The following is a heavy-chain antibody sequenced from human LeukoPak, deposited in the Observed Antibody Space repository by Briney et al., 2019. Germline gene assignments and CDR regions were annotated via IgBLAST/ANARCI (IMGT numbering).Heavy chain of an antibody. D-gene: IGHD3-16*01. Sequence: ASVKVSCTASGYTFTSYGISWVRQAPGQGLEWMGWISAYNGNTNYAQKLQGRVTMTTDKSKSTAYMELRSLRSDDTAVYYCARISPMTTFPKYYYYMDVWGKGTTVTVSS. J-gene: IGHJ6*03. V-gene: IGHV1-18*01. CDR2: ISAYNGNT. CDR3: ARISPMTTFPKYYYYMDV. CDR1: GYTFTSYG.